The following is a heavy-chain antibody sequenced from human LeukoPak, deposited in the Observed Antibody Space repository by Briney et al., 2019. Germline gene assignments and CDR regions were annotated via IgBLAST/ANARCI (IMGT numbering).Heavy chain of an antibody. CDR2: ISWNSGDI. Sequence: GGSLRLSCATSGFTFDDYAMHWVRHAPGKGLEWVSGISWNSGDIGYADSVKGRFTISRDSAKNSLYLQMNSLRTEDTAFYHCAASRSGYDYWGQGTLVTVSS. CDR1: GFTFDDYA. CDR3: AASRSGYDY. D-gene: IGHD5-12*01. J-gene: IGHJ4*02. V-gene: IGHV3-9*01.